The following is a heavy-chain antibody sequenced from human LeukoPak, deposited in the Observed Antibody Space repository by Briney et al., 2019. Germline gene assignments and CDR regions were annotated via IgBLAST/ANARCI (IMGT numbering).Heavy chain of an antibody. CDR1: GVSISSSSYY. D-gene: IGHD4-17*01. CDR2: IYYSAST. Sequence: SETVSLTCAVSGVSISSSSYYWGWIRQPPGKGLEWIGSIYYSASTYYNPSLKSRVTISVDTSKNQFSLKLSSVAAADTAVYYCARVPTVTFFDYWGQGTLVTVSS. CDR3: ARVPTVTFFDY. V-gene: IGHV4-39*01. J-gene: IGHJ4*02.